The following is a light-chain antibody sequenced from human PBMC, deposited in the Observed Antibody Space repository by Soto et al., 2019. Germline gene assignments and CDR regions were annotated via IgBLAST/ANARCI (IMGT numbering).Light chain of an antibody. CDR3: QQYNNWPT. V-gene: IGKV3-15*01. CDR1: QSVSSN. Sequence: EIVMTQSPATLSVSPGERATLSCRASQSVSSNLAWYQQKPGQAPRLLLYGASTRATGIPARFSGSGSGTEFTLTISGLQSEDFAVYYGQQYNNWPTFGPGTKVDIK. CDR2: GAS. J-gene: IGKJ3*01.